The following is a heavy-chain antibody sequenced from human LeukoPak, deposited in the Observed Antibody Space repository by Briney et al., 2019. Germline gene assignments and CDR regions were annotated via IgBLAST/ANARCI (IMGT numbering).Heavy chain of an antibody. CDR2: VYHSGSA. J-gene: IGHJ4*02. CDR1: GGSVGSGGYS. V-gene: IGHV4-30-2*01. D-gene: IGHD3-22*01. Sequence: PSQTLSLTCAVSGGSVGSGGYSWSWIRQPPGKGLEWIGYVYHSGSAYYNPSLKSRVTISVDTSKNQFSLKLSSVTAADTAVYYCARDPGGRITMIVLDWGQGTLVTVSS. CDR3: ARDPGGRITMIVLD.